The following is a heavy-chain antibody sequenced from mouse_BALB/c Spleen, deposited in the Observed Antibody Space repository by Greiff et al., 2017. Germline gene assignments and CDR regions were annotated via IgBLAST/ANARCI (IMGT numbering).Heavy chain of an antibody. CDR2: IDPENGAT. V-gene: IGHV14-4*02. CDR3: NAGVVDYYAMDY. J-gene: IGHJ4*01. Sequence: EVQLQQSGAELVRSGASVKLSCTASGFNIKDYYMHWVKQRPEQGLEWIGWIDPENGATEYAPKFQGKATMTADTSSNTAYLQLSSLTSEDTAVYYCNAGVVDYYAMDYWGQGTSVTVSS. CDR1: GFNIKDYY. D-gene: IGHD1-1*01.